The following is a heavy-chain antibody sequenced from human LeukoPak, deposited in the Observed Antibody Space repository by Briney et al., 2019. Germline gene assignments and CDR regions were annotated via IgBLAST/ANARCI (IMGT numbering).Heavy chain of an antibody. CDR1: GSTLSSSW. Sequence: PGGSLRLSCAASGSTLSSSWMHWVRQVPGRGLVWVSRISSGGGSRDYADSVKGRFTISRDNAKTTLYPQMNSLRPEDTAVYYCVRDSGTQGPYYYGLDVWGQGTTVTVSS. CDR3: VRDSGTQGPYYYGLDV. V-gene: IGHV3-74*01. J-gene: IGHJ6*02. CDR2: ISSGGGSR. D-gene: IGHD1-7*01.